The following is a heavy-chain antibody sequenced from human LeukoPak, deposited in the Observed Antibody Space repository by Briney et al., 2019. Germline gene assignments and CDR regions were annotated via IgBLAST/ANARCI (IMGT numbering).Heavy chain of an antibody. CDR1: GFTFSTYW. CDR3: ARDVWELWFDP. Sequence: PGVSLRLSCAASGFTFSTYWMSWVRQAPGKGLECVANIKRDGSEKYYVDSVKGRFTIFRDDAKSSLYLQMNSLRAEDTAVYYCARDVWELWFDPWGQGTLVAVSS. V-gene: IGHV3-7*01. CDR2: IKRDGSEK. D-gene: IGHD1-7*01. J-gene: IGHJ5*02.